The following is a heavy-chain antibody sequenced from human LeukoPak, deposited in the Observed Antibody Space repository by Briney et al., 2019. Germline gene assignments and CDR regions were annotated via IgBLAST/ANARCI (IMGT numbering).Heavy chain of an antibody. D-gene: IGHD1-26*01. J-gene: IGHJ5*02. CDR3: ARVPVGATRWFDP. CDR1: GVSITSYY. Sequence: SETLSLTCTVSGVSITSYYWSWIRQPPGKGLEWIGYIYYSGSTNYNPSLKSRVTISVDTSKNQFSLRLSSVTAADTAVYYCARVPVGATRWFDPWGQGTLVTVSS. V-gene: IGHV4-59*01. CDR2: IYYSGST.